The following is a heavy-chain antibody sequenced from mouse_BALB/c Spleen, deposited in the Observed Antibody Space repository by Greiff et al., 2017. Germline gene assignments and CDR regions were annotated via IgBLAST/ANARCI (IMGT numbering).Heavy chain of an antibody. J-gene: IGHJ3*01. CDR2: IRLKSNNYAT. V-gene: IGHV6-6*02. CDR3: TRAWSWFAY. CDR1: GFTFSNYW. Sequence: VKVVESGGGLVQPGGSMKLSCVASGFTFSNYWMNWVRQSPEKGLEWVAEIRLKSNNYATHYAESVKGRFTISRDDSKSSVYLQMNNLRAEDTGIYYCTRAWSWFAYWGQGTLVTVSA.